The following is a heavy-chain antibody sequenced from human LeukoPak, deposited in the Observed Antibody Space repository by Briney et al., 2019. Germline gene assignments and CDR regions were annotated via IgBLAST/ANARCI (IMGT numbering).Heavy chain of an antibody. D-gene: IGHD3-10*01. CDR3: AGDRYYGSRSYEY. J-gene: IGHJ4*01. V-gene: IGHV4-31*03. Sequence: SSETLSLTCTVSGGSISSGGYHWSWIRQHPGKGLEWIGHIYYSDSTYYNPSLKSRVTISVDTSKNLSSLKLRSVTAADSSVYYCAGDRYYGSRSYEYCGHGTLWTVSS. CDR2: IYYSDST. CDR1: GGSISSGGYH.